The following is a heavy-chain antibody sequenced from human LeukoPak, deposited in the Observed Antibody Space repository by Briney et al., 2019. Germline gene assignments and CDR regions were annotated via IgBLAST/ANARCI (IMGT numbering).Heavy chain of an antibody. J-gene: IGHJ4*02. D-gene: IGHD6-19*01. CDR2: ISGSGSTI. CDR3: ASIWEAVGGF. Sequence: RGSLRLSCAASGFTFSSYEMNWIRQAPGKGLEWVSYISGSGSTIYNADSVKGRFTISRDNAKNSVYLQMNSLGAEDTGVYYCASIWEAVGGFWGQGILVTVSS. V-gene: IGHV3-48*03. CDR1: GFTFSSYE.